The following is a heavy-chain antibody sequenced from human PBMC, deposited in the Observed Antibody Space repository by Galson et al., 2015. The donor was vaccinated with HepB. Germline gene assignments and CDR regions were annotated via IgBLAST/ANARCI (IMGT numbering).Heavy chain of an antibody. CDR2: MNPNSGNT. CDR1: GSTFTSYD. J-gene: IGHJ3*02. CDR3: ARGSYYDSSGATDAFDI. V-gene: IGHV1-8*01. Sequence: SVTVSCKASGSTFTSYDINWVRQATGQGLEWMGWMNPNSGNTGYAQKFQGRVTMTRNTSISTAYMELSSLRSEDTAVYYCARGSYYDSSGATDAFDIWGQGTMVTVSS. D-gene: IGHD3-22*01.